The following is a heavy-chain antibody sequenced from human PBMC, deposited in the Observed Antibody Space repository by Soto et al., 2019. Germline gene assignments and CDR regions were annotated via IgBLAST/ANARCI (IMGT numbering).Heavy chain of an antibody. J-gene: IGHJ6*02. Sequence: QVQLVQSGAEVKKSGASVKVSCKPSGYSFSDYFIQWVRQAPGQGLEWVAWINPKTAATNYAKKFQGRVSLTWDTSSPTAYMELTRLRPDDRAVYYCARIKWGLNYYNGMDVWGQGTTVIVS. D-gene: IGHD1-26*01. CDR3: ARIKWGLNYYNGMDV. CDR2: INPKTAAT. V-gene: IGHV1-2*02. CDR1: GYSFSDYF.